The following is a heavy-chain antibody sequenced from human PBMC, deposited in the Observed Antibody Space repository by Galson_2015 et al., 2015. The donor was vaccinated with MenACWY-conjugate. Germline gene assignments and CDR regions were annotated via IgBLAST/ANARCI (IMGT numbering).Heavy chain of an antibody. D-gene: IGHD3-22*01. V-gene: IGHV2-70*11. CDR1: GFSLSTYEMC. CDR2: IDWSGNK. CDR3: ARMHIVLDATDAFDI. Sequence: PALVKPTQTLTLPCTFSGFSLSTYEMCIYWVRQPPGKALEWLARIDWSGNKYYTTSLKTRLTISKDTSTNQVVLTMTNVDPVDTATYYCARMHIVLDATDAFDIWGQGTMVTVSS. J-gene: IGHJ3*02.